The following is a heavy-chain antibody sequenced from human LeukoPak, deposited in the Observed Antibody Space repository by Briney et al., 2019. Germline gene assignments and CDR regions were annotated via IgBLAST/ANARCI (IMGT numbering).Heavy chain of an antibody. CDR3: ARDTGYCSCTSCYRFDY. CDR2: ISAYNGNT. D-gene: IGHD2-2*02. J-gene: IGHJ4*02. V-gene: IGHV1-18*01. Sequence: ASVKVSCKASGCTFTSYGISWVRQAPGQGLEWMGWISAYNGNTNYAQKLQGRVTMTTDTSTSTAYMELRSLRSDDTAVYYCARDTGYCSCTSCYRFDYWGQGTLVTVSS. CDR1: GCTFTSYG.